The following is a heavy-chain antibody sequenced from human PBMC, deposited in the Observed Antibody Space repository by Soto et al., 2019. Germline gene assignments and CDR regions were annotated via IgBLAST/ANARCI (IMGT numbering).Heavy chain of an antibody. V-gene: IGHV4-30-4*01. CDR1: GGSISSGDYY. CDR3: ARAVIDPYNWFDP. J-gene: IGHJ5*02. CDR2: IYYSGST. Sequence: PSETLSLTCTVSGGSISSGDYYWSWIRQPPGKGLEWIGYIYYSGSTYYNPSLKSRVAISVDTSKNQFSLKLSSVTAADTAVYYCARAVIDPYNWFDPWGQGTLVTVSS. D-gene: IGHD2-21*01.